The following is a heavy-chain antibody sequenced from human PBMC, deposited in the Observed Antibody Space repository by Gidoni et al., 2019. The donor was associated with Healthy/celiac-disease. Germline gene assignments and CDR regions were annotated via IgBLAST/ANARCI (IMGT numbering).Heavy chain of an antibody. V-gene: IGHV4-34*01. CDR3: ARGRGYCSSTSCPDRWFDP. Sequence: QVQLQQWGAGLLKPSETLSLTCAVYGGSFSGYYWSWIRQPPGKGLECIGEINHSGSTNYNPSLKSRVTISVDTSKNQFSLKLSSVTAADTAVYYCARGRGYCSSTSCPDRWFDPWGQGTLVTVSS. D-gene: IGHD2-2*03. CDR1: GGSFSGYY. CDR2: INHSGST. J-gene: IGHJ5*02.